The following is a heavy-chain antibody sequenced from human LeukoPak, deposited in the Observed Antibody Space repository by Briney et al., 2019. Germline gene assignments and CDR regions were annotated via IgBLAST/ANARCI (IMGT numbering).Heavy chain of an antibody. J-gene: IGHJ4*02. Sequence: GGSLRLSCAASGFTSGTYWMSWVRQAPGEGLEWVANIKQDGSEKYYADSVRGRFTISRDNAKNSLYLQMNSLRAEDTAVYYCARDRGSSGWYEFDYWGQGTLVTVSS. CDR1: GFTSGTYW. V-gene: IGHV3-7*01. D-gene: IGHD6-19*01. CDR2: IKQDGSEK. CDR3: ARDRGSSGWYEFDY.